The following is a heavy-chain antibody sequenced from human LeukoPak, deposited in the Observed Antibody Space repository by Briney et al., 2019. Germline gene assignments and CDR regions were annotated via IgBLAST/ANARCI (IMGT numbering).Heavy chain of an antibody. V-gene: IGHV3-7*01. Sequence: GGSLRLSCAASGFTFSDYWMNWVRQAPGKGLEWVANIDQDGGGKYYLDSVKGRFTISRDNAKSSLYLQIDSLRAEDTAVYYCARGDWAPFDYWGQGSMLNVSS. CDR3: ARGDWAPFDY. D-gene: IGHD2-21*02. CDR2: IDQDGGGK. J-gene: IGHJ4*02. CDR1: GFTFSDYW.